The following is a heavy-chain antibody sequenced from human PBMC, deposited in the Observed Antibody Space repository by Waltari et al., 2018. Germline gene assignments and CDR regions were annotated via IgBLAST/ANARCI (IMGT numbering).Heavy chain of an antibody. J-gene: IGHJ4*02. D-gene: IGHD6-19*01. CDR2: ISLNIRSI. V-gene: IGHV3-9*01. Sequence: EVQLVESGGGLVKPGRSLRLSCAASGFTFDDYAMHWVRQAPGMGLVWVSCISLNIRSIGYADSVKVRFTISSDNAKNSLYLQMNSLRAEDTALYYCAKDRQSAVAGTDYWGQGTLVTVSS. CDR3: AKDRQSAVAGTDY. CDR1: GFTFDDYA.